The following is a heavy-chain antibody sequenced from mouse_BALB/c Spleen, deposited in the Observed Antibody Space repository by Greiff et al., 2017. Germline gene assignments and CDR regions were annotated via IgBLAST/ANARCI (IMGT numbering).Heavy chain of an antibody. D-gene: IGHD2-10*02. CDR3: AREEYGNSLYYAMDY. CDR1: GFTFSDYG. V-gene: IGHV5-15*02. CDR2: ISNLAYSI. J-gene: IGHJ4*01. Sequence: EVQLVESGGGLVQPGGSRKLSCAASGFTFSDYGMAWVRQAPGQGPEWVAFISNLAYSIYYADTVTGRFTISRENAKNTLYLEMSSLRSEDTSMYDCAREEYGNSLYYAMDYWGQGTSVTVSS.